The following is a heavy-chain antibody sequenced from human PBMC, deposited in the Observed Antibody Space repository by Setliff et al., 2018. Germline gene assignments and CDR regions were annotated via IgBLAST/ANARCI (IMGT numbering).Heavy chain of an antibody. CDR3: ARHKSNGSGSYPSLYMDV. Sequence: SKTLSLTCRVSGGSISSGNYYWGLIRQPPGKGLEWVATIYYSGSTYSNPSLKSRLIISVDAPDNQFSVKLSSVTAADTAVYYCARHKSNGSGSYPSLYMDVWGKGIMVTVSS. V-gene: IGHV4-39*01. J-gene: IGHJ6*03. CDR2: IYYSGST. CDR1: GGSISSGNYY. D-gene: IGHD3-10*01.